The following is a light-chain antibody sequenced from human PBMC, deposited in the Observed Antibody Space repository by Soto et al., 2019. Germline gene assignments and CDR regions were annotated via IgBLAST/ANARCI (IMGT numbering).Light chain of an antibody. J-gene: IGKJ4*01. Sequence: EIVTTQSPATLSVSPGERATLSCRASQSVSSNLAWYQQKPGQTPKLLIYVASTRATGIPARFSGSGSGTEFTLTISSLQSEDFAVYYCQQYNVWPLTFGGGTKVELK. V-gene: IGKV3-15*01. CDR3: QQYNVWPLT. CDR1: QSVSSN. CDR2: VAS.